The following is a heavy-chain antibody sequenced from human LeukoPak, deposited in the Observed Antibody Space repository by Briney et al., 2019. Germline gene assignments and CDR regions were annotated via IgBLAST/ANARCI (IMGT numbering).Heavy chain of an antibody. J-gene: IGHJ4*02. CDR2: ISGNSVNI. D-gene: IGHD5-18*01. V-gene: IGHV3-11*01. CDR3: ARGSRVTLHYFDY. CDR1: GFTFSDFY. Sequence: PGGSLRLSCAASGFTFSDFYMSWVRQTPGKGLEWISYISGNSVNIYYADSVKGRFTISRDNARNSLYMQMNSLRAEDTAVHYCARGSRVTLHYFDYWGQGALVTVSS.